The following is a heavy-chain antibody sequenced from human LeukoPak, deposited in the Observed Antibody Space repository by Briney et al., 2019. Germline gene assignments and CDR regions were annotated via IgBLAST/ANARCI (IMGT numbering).Heavy chain of an antibody. Sequence: GGSLRLSCAASGFTFSSYAMGWVRQAPGKGPEWVSGISASGGATSYADSVRGRFTIFRDNSKNTLYLQMNSLRAEDTAVYYCAKGVVGSGIDYWGQGTLVTVCS. CDR3: AKGVVGSGIDY. D-gene: IGHD3-10*01. CDR2: ISASGGAT. V-gene: IGHV3-23*01. CDR1: GFTFSSYA. J-gene: IGHJ4*02.